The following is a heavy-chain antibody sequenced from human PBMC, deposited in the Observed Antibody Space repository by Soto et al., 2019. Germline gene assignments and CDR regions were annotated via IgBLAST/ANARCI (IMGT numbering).Heavy chain of an antibody. J-gene: IGHJ4*02. D-gene: IGHD2-2*02. CDR1: GFTFSSYS. V-gene: IGHV3-21*01. CDR3: ERESLGYCSTSNCYKVDY. Sequence: EVQLVESGGGLVKPGGSLRLSCAASGFTFSSYSMNWVRQAPGKGLEWVSCISSSSSYIYYADSVKGRFTISRYNAKNSLYRQMNSLRDEDTAVYYCERESLGYCSTSNCYKVDYWGQGTLVTVSS. CDR2: ISSSSSYI.